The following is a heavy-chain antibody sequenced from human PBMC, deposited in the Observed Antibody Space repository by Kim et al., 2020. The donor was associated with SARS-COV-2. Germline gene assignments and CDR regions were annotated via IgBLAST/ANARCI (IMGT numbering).Heavy chain of an antibody. Sequence: GTNYAQKLPDRGTMTRDTSISTAYMGLSRLRSDDTAVYYCARFVGATGDYWGQGTLVTVSS. V-gene: IGHV1-2*02. J-gene: IGHJ4*02. CDR2: GT. D-gene: IGHD1-26*01. CDR3: ARFVGATGDY.